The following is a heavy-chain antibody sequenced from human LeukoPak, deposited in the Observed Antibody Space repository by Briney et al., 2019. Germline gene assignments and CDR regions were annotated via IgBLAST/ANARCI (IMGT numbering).Heavy chain of an antibody. CDR1: GFPFSSYW. D-gene: IGHD1-26*01. Sequence: PGGSLRLSCVASGFPFSSYWMSWVRQAPGKGLGGVANINEDGSEKYYVDSVKGRFTISRDNAKNSLYLQMNSLRAEDTAVYYCTRDHGSYCFDYWGQETLVTVSS. CDR3: TRDHGSYCFDY. CDR2: INEDGSEK. J-gene: IGHJ4*02. V-gene: IGHV3-7*01.